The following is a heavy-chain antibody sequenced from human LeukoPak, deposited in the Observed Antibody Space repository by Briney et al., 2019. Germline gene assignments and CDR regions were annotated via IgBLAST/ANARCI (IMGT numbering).Heavy chain of an antibody. V-gene: IGHV3-23*01. Sequence: GGSLRLSCAASGFTFSSYAMSWVRQAPGKGLEWVSAISGSGGSTYYADSVKGRFTISRDNSKNTLYLQMNSLGAEDTAVYYCAKEVVAAYYYYYGMDVWGQGTTVTVSS. CDR3: AKEVVAAYYYYYGMDV. D-gene: IGHD2-15*01. J-gene: IGHJ6*02. CDR2: ISGSGGST. CDR1: GFTFSSYA.